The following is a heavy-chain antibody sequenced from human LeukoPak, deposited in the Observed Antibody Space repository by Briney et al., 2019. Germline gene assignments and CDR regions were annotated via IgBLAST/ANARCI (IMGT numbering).Heavy chain of an antibody. D-gene: IGHD2-2*01. CDR1: GGSISSSNW. CDR2: IYHSGST. Sequence: SGTLSLTCAVSGGSISSSNWWSWVRQPPGKGLEWIREIYHSGSTNYNPSLKSRVTISVDTSKNQFSLKLSSVTAADTAVYYCARGQVVPASIGFDPWGQGTLVTVSS. J-gene: IGHJ5*02. V-gene: IGHV4-4*02. CDR3: ARGQVVPASIGFDP.